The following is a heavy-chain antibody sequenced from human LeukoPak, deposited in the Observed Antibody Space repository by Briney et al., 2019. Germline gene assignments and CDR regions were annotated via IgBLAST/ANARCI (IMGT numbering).Heavy chain of an antibody. J-gene: IGHJ4*02. V-gene: IGHV3-21*01. D-gene: IGHD2-15*01. Sequence: PGGSLRLPCAASGFTFSSYSMNWVRQAPGKGLEWVSSISSSSSYIYYADSVKGRFTISRDNAKNSLYLRMNSLRAEDTAVYYCATYCSGGSCQLDYWGQGTLVTVSS. CDR1: GFTFSSYS. CDR2: ISSSSSYI. CDR3: ATYCSGGSCQLDY.